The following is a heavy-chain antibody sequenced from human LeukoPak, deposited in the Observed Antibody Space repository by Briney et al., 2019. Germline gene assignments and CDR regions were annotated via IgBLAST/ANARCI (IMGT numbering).Heavy chain of an antibody. CDR2: IYHSGST. CDR3: ARGYSSGWYELDASDI. Sequence: SETLSLTCTVSGYSISSGYYWGWIRQPPGKGLEWIGSIYHSGSTYYNPSLKSRVTISVDTSKNQFSLKLSSVTAADTAVYYCARGYSSGWYELDASDIWGQGTMVTVSS. J-gene: IGHJ3*02. D-gene: IGHD6-19*01. CDR1: GYSISSGYY. V-gene: IGHV4-38-2*02.